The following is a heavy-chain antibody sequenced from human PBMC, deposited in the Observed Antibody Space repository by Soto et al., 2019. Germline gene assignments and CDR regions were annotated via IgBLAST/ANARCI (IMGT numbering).Heavy chain of an antibody. J-gene: IGHJ4*02. CDR2: ISGTGAST. CDR3: ARTYPTNWYAGY. CDR1: RFAFIMYS. V-gene: IGHV3-23*01. D-gene: IGHD1-1*01. Sequence: GGSLRLSCAASRFAFIMYSMTWVRQAPGKGLEWVSAISGTGASTYYADSVKARFTISRDNYKNMLYLQMNSLRSEDTAVYYCARTYPTNWYAGYWGRGMLVTVSS.